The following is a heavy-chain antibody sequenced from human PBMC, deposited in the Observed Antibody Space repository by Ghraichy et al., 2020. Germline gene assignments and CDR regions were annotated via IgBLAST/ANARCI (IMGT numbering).Heavy chain of an antibody. CDR2: ISYDGSNK. V-gene: IGHV3-30-3*01. J-gene: IGHJ4*02. CDR3: SSSYMTMLVVVVIGY. D-gene: IGHD3-22*01. Sequence: GGSLRLSCAASGFTFSSYAMHWVRQAPGKGLEWVAVISYDGSNKYYTDSMKGRFTISRDNSKNTLYLQMNSLRAEDTAGYYCSSSYMTMLVVVVIGYWGQGTLVNVSS. CDR1: GFTFSSYA.